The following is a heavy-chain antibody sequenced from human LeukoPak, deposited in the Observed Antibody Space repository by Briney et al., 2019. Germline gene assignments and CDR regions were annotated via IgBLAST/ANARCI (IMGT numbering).Heavy chain of an antibody. CDR3: ARGELWFGELLQDY. V-gene: IGHV1-18*04. Sequence: ASVKVSCKASGYTFTSYGISWVRQAPGQGLEWMGWISAYNGNTNYAQKVQGRVTMTTDTSTSTAYIELWSLRSDDTAVYYCARGELWFGELLQDYWGQGTLVTVSS. CDR2: ISAYNGNT. D-gene: IGHD3-10*01. J-gene: IGHJ4*02. CDR1: GYTFTSYG.